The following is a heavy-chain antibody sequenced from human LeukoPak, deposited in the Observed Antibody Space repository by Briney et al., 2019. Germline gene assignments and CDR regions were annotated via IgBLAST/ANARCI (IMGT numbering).Heavy chain of an antibody. CDR2: IASDGSST. D-gene: IGHD4-23*01. CDR3: ARGRPHGNDY. J-gene: IGHJ4*02. V-gene: IGHV3-74*01. CDR1: GFTFSSYW. Sequence: GGSLRLSCAASGFTFSSYWMNWVRQAPGKGLVWVSRIASDGSSTTYADSVKGRFSISRDNAKNTLYLQMNSLRVEDTAVYYWARGRPHGNDYWGQGTLVTVSS.